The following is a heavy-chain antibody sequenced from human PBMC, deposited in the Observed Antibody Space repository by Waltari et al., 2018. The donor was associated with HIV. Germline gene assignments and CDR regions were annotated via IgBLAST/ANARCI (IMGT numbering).Heavy chain of an antibody. D-gene: IGHD3-22*01. CDR3: ATAPIYYDSSGYPGY. Sequence: QVQLVQSGAEVKKPGASVKVSCKVSGYTLTELSMHWVRQAPGKGFEWMGGFDPENGETIYAQKSQGRVTMTEDTSTDTAYMELSSLRTGDTAVYYCATAPIYYDSSGYPGYGGQGTLVTVSS. CDR2: FDPENGET. V-gene: IGHV1-24*01. CDR1: GYTLTELS. J-gene: IGHJ4*02.